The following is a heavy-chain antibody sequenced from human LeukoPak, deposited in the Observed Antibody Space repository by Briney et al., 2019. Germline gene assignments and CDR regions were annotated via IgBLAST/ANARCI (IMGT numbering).Heavy chain of an antibody. CDR2: ISYDGSNK. CDR3: ATLTPLFDY. Sequence: GGSLRLSCAASEFTFSSYSMNWVRQAPGKGLEWVAVISYDGSNKYYADSVKGRFTISRDNSKNTLYLQMNSLRAEDTAVYYCATLTPLFDYWGQGTLVTVSS. V-gene: IGHV3-30*03. CDR1: EFTFSSYS. J-gene: IGHJ4*02.